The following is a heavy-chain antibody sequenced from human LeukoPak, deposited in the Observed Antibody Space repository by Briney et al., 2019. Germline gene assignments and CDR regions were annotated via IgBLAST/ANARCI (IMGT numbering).Heavy chain of an antibody. CDR2: ISSSGVGT. D-gene: IGHD3-9*01. J-gene: IGHJ3*02. CDR3: AQAYEQTGLREAFDI. Sequence: PGGSLRLSCAASGFTFSSYAMNWVRQAPGKGLEWVSTISSSGVGTYYADSVKGRFTISRDNSKNTLYLQMNSLRVEDTAVYYCAQAYEQTGLREAFDIWGQGTTVTVSS. CDR1: GFTFSSYA. V-gene: IGHV3-23*01.